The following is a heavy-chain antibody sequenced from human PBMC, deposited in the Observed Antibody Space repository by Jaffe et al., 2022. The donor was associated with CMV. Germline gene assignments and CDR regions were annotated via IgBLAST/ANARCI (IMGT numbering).Heavy chain of an antibody. CDR2: IYYSGST. J-gene: IGHJ4*02. D-gene: IGHD2-15*01. CDR1: GGSISSYY. Sequence: QVQLQESGPGLVKPSETLSLTCTVSGGSISSYYWSWIRQPPGKGLEWIGYIYYSGSTNYNPSLKSRVTISVDTSKNQFSLKLSSVTAADTAVYYCARAGYCSGGSCYLNFDYWGQGTLVTVSS. CDR3: ARAGYCSGGSCYLNFDY. V-gene: IGHV4-59*01.